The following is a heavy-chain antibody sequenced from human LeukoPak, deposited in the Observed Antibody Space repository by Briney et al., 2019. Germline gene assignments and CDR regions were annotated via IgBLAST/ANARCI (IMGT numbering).Heavy chain of an antibody. CDR3: ARVGSSSSWYTWAYYYGMDV. V-gene: IGHV1-18*01. Sequence: ASVKVSCKASGYTYTSYGISWVRQAPGQGLEWMGWISAYNGNTNYAQKLQGRVTMTTDTSTSTAYMELRSLRSDDTAVYYCARVGSSSSWYTWAYYYGMDVWGQGTTVTVSS. J-gene: IGHJ6*02. CDR1: GYTYTSYG. CDR2: ISAYNGNT. D-gene: IGHD6-13*01.